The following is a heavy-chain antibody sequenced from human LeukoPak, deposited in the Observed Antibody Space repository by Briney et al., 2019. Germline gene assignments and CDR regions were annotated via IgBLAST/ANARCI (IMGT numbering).Heavy chain of an antibody. CDR2: INPNSGGT. CDR1: GYTFTGYY. V-gene: IGHV1-2*02. J-gene: IGHJ4*02. CDR3: ARGVYCTNGVCYPHFDY. Sequence: EASVKVSCKASGYTFTGYYMHWVRQAPGQGLEWMGWINPNSGGTNHAQKFQGRVTMTRDTSISTAYMELSRLRSDDTAVYYCARGVYCTNGVCYPHFDYWGQGTLVTVSS. D-gene: IGHD2-8*01.